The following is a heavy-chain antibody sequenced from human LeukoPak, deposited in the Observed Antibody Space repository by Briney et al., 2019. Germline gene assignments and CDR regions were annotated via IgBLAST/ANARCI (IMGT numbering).Heavy chain of an antibody. J-gene: IGHJ4*02. CDR1: GAPVNFYY. CDR2: IYTRGNT. V-gene: IGHV4-4*07. D-gene: IGHD3-10*01. CDR3: AKESRLGGASGRHHFDY. Sequence: TSETLSLTCTVSGAPVNFYYLSWIRHSAEKGLEWIGRIYTRGNTNYNPSLKSRVTLSVDTSRNQFSLMLSSVTAADTAVYYCAKESRLGGASGRHHFDYWGQGVLVTVSS.